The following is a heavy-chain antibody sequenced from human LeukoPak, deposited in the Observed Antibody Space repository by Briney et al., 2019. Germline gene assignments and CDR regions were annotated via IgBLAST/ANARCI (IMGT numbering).Heavy chain of an antibody. J-gene: IGHJ4*02. CDR3: GKDSRGSSVRVFDC. CDR2: IVGSGGYT. CDR1: GFTFGSFA. Sequence: GGSLRLSCTVSGFTFGSFAMTWVRRAPGKGLEWVSSIVGSGGYTYYADSVKGRFTISRDNSKSTLSLQMSSLRAEDTAVYYCGKDSRGSSVRVFDCWGQGILVTVSS. D-gene: IGHD5/OR15-5a*01. V-gene: IGHV3-23*01.